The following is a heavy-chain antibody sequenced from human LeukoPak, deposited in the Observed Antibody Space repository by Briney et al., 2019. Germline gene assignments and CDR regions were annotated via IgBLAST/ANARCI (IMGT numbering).Heavy chain of an antibody. Sequence: RPGGSLRLSCAASGFTFSSYGMHWVRQAPGKGLEWVAVIWYDGSNKYYADSVKGRFTISRDNSKNTLYLQMNSLRAEDTAVYYCAKDPSFAYFDYWGQGTLVAVSS. CDR1: GFTFSSYG. CDR3: AKDPSFAYFDY. J-gene: IGHJ4*02. CDR2: IWYDGSNK. V-gene: IGHV3-33*06. D-gene: IGHD3-10*01.